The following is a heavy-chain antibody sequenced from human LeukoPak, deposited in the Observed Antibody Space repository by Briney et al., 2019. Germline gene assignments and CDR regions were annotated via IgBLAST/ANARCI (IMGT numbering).Heavy chain of an antibody. V-gene: IGHV3-30*03. D-gene: IGHD1-26*01. CDR1: GFTFSSYG. Sequence: PGGSLRLSCAASGFTFSSYGMHWVRQAPGKGLEWVAVISYDGSNKYCADSVEGRFTISRDNSKNTLYLQMNSLRAEDTAVYYCTRRGLELLDYWGQGTLVTVSS. CDR2: ISYDGSNK. CDR3: TRRGLELLDY. J-gene: IGHJ4*02.